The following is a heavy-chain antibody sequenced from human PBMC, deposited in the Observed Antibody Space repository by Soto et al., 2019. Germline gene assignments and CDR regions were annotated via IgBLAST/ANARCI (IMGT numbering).Heavy chain of an antibody. CDR1: GGSISSGGYY. CDR2: IYYSGST. D-gene: IGHD2-15*01. CDR3: TRTVVVVAATGTYNWFDP. J-gene: IGHJ5*02. V-gene: IGHV4-31*03. Sequence: PSETLSLTCTVSGGSISSGGYYWSWIRQHPGKGLEWIGYIYYSGSTYYNPSLKSRVTISVDTSKNQFSLKLSSVTAADTAVYYCTRTVVVVAATGTYNWFDPWGQGTLVTSPQ.